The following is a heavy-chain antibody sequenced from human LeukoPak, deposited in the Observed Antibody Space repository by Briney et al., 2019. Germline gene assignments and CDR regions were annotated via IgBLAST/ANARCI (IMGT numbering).Heavy chain of an antibody. V-gene: IGHV4-39*01. CDR2: IYYSGST. CDR1: GGSISSSSYY. Sequence: SETLSLTXTVSGGSISSSSYYWGWICQPPGKGLQWIGSIYYSGSTYYNPSLKSRVTISVDTSKDQFSLKLSSVTAADTAVYYCARRWLQLVGAFDIWGQGTMVTVSS. D-gene: IGHD5-24*01. J-gene: IGHJ3*02. CDR3: ARRWLQLVGAFDI.